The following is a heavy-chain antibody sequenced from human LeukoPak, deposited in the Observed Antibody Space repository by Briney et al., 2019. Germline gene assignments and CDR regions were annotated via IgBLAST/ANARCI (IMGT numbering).Heavy chain of an antibody. J-gene: IGHJ4*01. CDR2: IRYDGTT. CDR3: ARDPLALDY. Sequence: GGSLRLSCAASGFTFSSYSMNWVRQAPGKGLEWVSYIRYDGTTYYADSVKGRFTISRNNARNSLSLQMNSLRAEDTAIYYCARDPLALDYWGHGTLVTVST. V-gene: IGHV3-48*01. CDR1: GFTFSSYS.